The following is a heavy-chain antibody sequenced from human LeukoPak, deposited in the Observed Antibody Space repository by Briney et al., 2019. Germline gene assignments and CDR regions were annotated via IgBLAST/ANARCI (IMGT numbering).Heavy chain of an antibody. Sequence: SETLSLTCAVYGGSFSDYYWSWIRQPPGKGLEWIGEINHSGSTDCSPSLKSRVTISVDTSKNQFSLKLSSVTAADTAVYYCARGGGSSWYVDHWGQGTLVTVSS. J-gene: IGHJ4*02. V-gene: IGHV4-34*01. D-gene: IGHD6-13*01. CDR2: INHSGST. CDR1: GGSFSDYY. CDR3: ARGGGSSWYVDH.